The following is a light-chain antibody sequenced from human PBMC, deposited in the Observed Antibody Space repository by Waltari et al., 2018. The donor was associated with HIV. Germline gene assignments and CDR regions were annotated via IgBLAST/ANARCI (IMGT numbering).Light chain of an antibody. CDR3: QQYDSTPLT. J-gene: IGKJ4*01. Sequence: DIVMTQSPDSLAVSLGERATINCKSSPSILYSSNNRNYLAWYQQKPGQRPKLLIYWASTRESGVPDRFTGNGSGTDFTLTISSLQAEDVAVYYCQQYDSTPLTFGGGTKVEIK. CDR1: PSILYSSNNRNY. V-gene: IGKV4-1*01. CDR2: WAS.